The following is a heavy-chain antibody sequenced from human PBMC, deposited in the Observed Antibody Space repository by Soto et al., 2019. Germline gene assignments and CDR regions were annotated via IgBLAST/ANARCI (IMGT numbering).Heavy chain of an antibody. D-gene: IGHD3-22*01. Sequence: GGSLRLSCAASGFTFSSYGMHWVRQAPGKGLEWVAVIWYDGSNKYYADSVKGRFTISRDNSKNTLYLQMNSLRAEDTAVYYCARSMLYYYDSSGYYPPNYWGQGTLVTVSS. CDR3: ARSMLYYYDSSGYYPPNY. V-gene: IGHV3-33*01. J-gene: IGHJ4*02. CDR1: GFTFSSYG. CDR2: IWYDGSNK.